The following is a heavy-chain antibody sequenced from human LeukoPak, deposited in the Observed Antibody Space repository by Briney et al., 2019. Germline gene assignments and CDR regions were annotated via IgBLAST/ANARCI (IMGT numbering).Heavy chain of an antibody. J-gene: IGHJ4*02. V-gene: IGHV3-30*03. D-gene: IGHD3-10*01. Sequence: GGSLRLSCAGSGFTFSSFWMIWVRQAPGKGLEWVAVISYDGSNKYYADSVKGRFTISRDNSKNTLYLQMNSLRAEDTAVYYCARTGYWGQGTLVTVSS. CDR3: ARTGY. CDR2: ISYDGSNK. CDR1: GFTFSSFW.